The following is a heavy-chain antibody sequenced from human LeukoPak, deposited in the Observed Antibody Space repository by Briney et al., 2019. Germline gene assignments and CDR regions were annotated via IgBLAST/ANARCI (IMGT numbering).Heavy chain of an antibody. CDR2: IYYSGST. CDR1: GGSISSYY. V-gene: IGHV4-59*01. J-gene: IGHJ6*03. D-gene: IGHD6-13*01. Sequence: SETLSLTCTVSGGSISSYYWSWIRQPPGKGLEWIGYIYYSGSTNYNPSLKSRVTISVDTSKNQFSLKLSSVTAADTAVYYCARTAAGAYYYYYMDVWGKGTTVTVSS. CDR3: ARTAAGAYYYYYMDV.